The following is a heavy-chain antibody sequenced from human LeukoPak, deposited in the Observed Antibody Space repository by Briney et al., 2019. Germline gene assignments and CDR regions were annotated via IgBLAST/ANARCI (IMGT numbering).Heavy chain of an antibody. CDR3: ARDWSGDDY. CDR2: ISSSSTYI. Sequence: PGGSLRLSCGASGFTFSSYSMSWVRQAPGKGLEWVSSISSSSTYIYYVDSVKGRFTISGDDAKNSLYLQMNSLRAEDTALYYCARDWSGDDYWGQGTLVTVSS. V-gene: IGHV3-21*01. J-gene: IGHJ4*02. D-gene: IGHD3-3*01. CDR1: GFTFSSYS.